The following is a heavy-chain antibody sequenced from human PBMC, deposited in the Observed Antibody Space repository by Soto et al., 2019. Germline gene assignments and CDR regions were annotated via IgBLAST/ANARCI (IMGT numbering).Heavy chain of an antibody. CDR2: IYWNDDK. V-gene: IGHV2-5*01. D-gene: IGHD6-6*01. Sequence: SGPTLVNPTQTLTLTCTFSGFSLSTSGVGVGWIRQPPGKALEWLALIYWNDDKRYSPSLKSRLTITKDTSKNQVVLTMTNMDPVDTATYYCAHRRETEDEYSISWYFDYWGQGTLVTVSS. CDR1: GFSLSTSGVG. J-gene: IGHJ4*02. CDR3: AHRRETEDEYSISWYFDY.